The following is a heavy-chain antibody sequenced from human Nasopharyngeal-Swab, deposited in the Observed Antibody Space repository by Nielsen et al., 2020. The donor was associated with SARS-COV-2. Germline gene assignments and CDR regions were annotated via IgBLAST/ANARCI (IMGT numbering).Heavy chain of an antibody. J-gene: IGHJ4*02. CDR1: GYSISSGYY. V-gene: IGHV4-38-2*01. CDR3: ARRYGDFWSGHCFDY. D-gene: IGHD3-3*01. CDR2: IYHSGST. Sequence: SETLSLTCAVSGYSISSGYYWGLIRQPPGKGLEWIGSIYHSGSTYYNPSLKSRVTISVDTSKNQFSLKLSSVTAADTAVYYCARRYGDFWSGHCFDYWGQGTLVTVSS.